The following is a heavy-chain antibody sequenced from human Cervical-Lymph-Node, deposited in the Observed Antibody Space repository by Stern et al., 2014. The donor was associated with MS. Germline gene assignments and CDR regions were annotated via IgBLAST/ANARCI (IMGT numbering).Heavy chain of an antibody. CDR1: GFSLSTCGVG. J-gene: IGHJ4*02. D-gene: IGHD1-14*01. CDR3: AHFPSVREPLDY. CDR2: IYWDDDK. Sequence: QITLKESGPTLMKPTQTLTLTCTFSGFSLSTCGVGVGWIRQPPGKALEWLALIYWDDDKRFTPSLKSRLTITKDTSKSQVVLTMTNMDPVDTATYYCAHFPSVREPLDYWGQGTLVTVSS. V-gene: IGHV2-5*02.